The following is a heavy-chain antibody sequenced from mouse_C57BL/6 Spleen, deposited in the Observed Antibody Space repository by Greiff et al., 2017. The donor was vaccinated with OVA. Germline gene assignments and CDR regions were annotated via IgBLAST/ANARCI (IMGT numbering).Heavy chain of an antibody. V-gene: IGHV1-64*01. Sequence: QVQLQQPGAELVKPGASVKLSCKASGYTFTSYWMHWVKQRPGQGLEWIGMIHPNSGSTNYNEKFKSKATLTVDKSSSTAYMQLSSLTSEDSAVYYGAREEGDGYGCAYWGQGTLVTVSA. CDR1: GYTFTSYW. D-gene: IGHD2-2*01. CDR2: IHPNSGST. J-gene: IGHJ3*01. CDR3: AREEGDGYGCAY.